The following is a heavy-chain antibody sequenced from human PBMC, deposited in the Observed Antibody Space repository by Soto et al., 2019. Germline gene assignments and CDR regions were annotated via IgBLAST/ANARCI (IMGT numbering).Heavy chain of an antibody. J-gene: IGHJ4*02. D-gene: IGHD2-15*01. V-gene: IGHV4-39*01. CDR2: IYYSGST. CDR3: ARVGYCSGGSCYSAPVDY. CDR1: GGSISSSSYY. Sequence: KSSETLSLTCTVSGGSISSSSYYWGWIRQPPGKGLEWIGSIYYSGSTYYNPSLKSRVTISVDTSKNQFSLKLSSVTAADTAVYYCARVGYCSGGSCYSAPVDYWGQGTLVTVSS.